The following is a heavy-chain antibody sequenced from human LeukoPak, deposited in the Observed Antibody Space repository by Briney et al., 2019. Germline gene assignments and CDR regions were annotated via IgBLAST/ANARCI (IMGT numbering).Heavy chain of an antibody. V-gene: IGHV3-21*01. CDR1: GFTFSSYS. Sequence: GGSLRLSCAASGFTFSSYSMNWVRQAPGKGLEWVSSISSSSSYIYYADPVKGRFTISRDNAKNSLYLQMNSLSAEDTAVYYCARVPHYDYVWGSYRPHSDYWGQGTLVTVSS. CDR3: ARVPHYDYVWGSYRPHSDY. J-gene: IGHJ4*02. D-gene: IGHD3-16*02. CDR2: ISSSSSYI.